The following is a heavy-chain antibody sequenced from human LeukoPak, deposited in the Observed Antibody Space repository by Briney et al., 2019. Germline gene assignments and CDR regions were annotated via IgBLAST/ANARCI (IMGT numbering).Heavy chain of an antibody. V-gene: IGHV4-59*08. CDR2: IYYSGST. CDR3: AGPIAAAGTGAFDI. D-gene: IGHD6-13*01. Sequence: SETLSLTCTVSGGSISSYYWSWIRQPPGKGLEWIGYIYYSGSTNYNPSLKSRVTISIDTSKNQFSLKLSSVTAADTAVYYCAGPIAAAGTGAFDIWGQGTMVTVSS. J-gene: IGHJ3*02. CDR1: GGSISSYY.